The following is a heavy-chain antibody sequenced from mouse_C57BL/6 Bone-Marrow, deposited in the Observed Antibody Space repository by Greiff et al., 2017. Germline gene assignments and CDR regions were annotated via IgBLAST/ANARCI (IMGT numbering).Heavy chain of an antibody. Sequence: EVKLVESGAELVRPGASVKLSCTASGFNIKDDYMHWVKQRPEQGLEWIGWIDPENGDTEYATKFQGKATITADTSSNTAYLQLSSLTSEDTAVYYCTTHYYGSSPYYAMDYWGQGTSVTVSS. D-gene: IGHD1-1*01. CDR3: TTHYYGSSPYYAMDY. V-gene: IGHV14-4*01. J-gene: IGHJ4*01. CDR1: GFNIKDDY. CDR2: IDPENGDT.